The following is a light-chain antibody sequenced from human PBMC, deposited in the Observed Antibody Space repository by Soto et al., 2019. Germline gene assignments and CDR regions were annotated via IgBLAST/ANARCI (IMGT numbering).Light chain of an antibody. CDR2: QDN. J-gene: IGLJ1*01. CDR1: KLGDRF. CDR3: QAWDSSTYYV. Sequence: SYELTQPPSLSVSPGQTARITCSGDKLGDRFAYWYQQKPGQSPVLVIYQDNNRPSGIPERFSGSNSGNTATLNISGTQDMDEADYYCQAWDSSTYYVFGPGTKVTVL. V-gene: IGLV3-1*01.